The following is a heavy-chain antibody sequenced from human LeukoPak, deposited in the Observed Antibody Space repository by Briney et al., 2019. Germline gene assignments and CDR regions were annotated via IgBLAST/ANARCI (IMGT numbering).Heavy chain of an antibody. J-gene: IGHJ4*02. CDR1: GFTFSSYA. V-gene: IGHV3-23*01. Sequence: PGGSLRLSCAASGFTFSSYAMSWVRQAPGKGLEWVSAISGSGGSTYSADSVKGRFTISRDNSKNTLYLQMNSLRAEDMAVYYCATAARYSSSTAWVGYWGQGTLVTVSS. D-gene: IGHD6-13*01. CDR2: ISGSGGST. CDR3: ATAARYSSSTAWVGY.